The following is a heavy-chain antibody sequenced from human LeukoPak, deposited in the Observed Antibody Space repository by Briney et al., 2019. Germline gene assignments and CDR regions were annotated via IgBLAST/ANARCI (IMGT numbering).Heavy chain of an antibody. D-gene: IGHD3-10*01. CDR1: GGSISSYY. J-gene: IGHJ4*02. CDR3: ARRKGFGEGYFDS. CDR2: IYTPGST. V-gene: IGHV4-4*07. Sequence: SETLSLTCTVSGGSISSYYWTWIRQPAGKGPEWIGRIYTPGSTNYNPSLKSRVTMSLDTSKNQFSLKLTSVTAADTAVYYCARRKGFGEGYFDSWGQGTLVTVSS.